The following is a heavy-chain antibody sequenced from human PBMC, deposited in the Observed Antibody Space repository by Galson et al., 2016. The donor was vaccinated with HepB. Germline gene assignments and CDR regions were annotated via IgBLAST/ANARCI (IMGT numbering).Heavy chain of an antibody. CDR2: TFYRSKWYK. CDR3: ARATSSSWYVIDY. Sequence: CAISGDSVSSISATWNWIRQSPSRGLEWLGRTFYRSKWYKDYAASVKSRITVNADTSRNQFTLQLNSVTPEDAALYFCARATSSSWYVIDYWGQGTLVAVSS. J-gene: IGHJ4*02. CDR1: GDSVSSISAT. V-gene: IGHV6-1*01. D-gene: IGHD6-13*01.